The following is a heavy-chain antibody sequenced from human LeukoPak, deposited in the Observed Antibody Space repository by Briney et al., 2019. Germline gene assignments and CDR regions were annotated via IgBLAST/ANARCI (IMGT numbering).Heavy chain of an antibody. CDR1: GFTFRSYG. Sequence: GGSLRLSCAASGFTFRSYGMHWVRQAPGKGLEWVAIVRYDGNNKYYSDSVKGRFTVSRDNSKDTVSLQLNSLRAEDTAVYYCARGSGAAAGAFDYWGQGTLVTVPS. CDR3: ARGSGAAAGAFDY. J-gene: IGHJ4*02. CDR2: VRYDGNNK. V-gene: IGHV3-30*02. D-gene: IGHD6-13*01.